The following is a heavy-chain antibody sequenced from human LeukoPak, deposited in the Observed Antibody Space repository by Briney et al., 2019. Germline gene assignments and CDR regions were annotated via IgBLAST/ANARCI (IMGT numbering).Heavy chain of an antibody. CDR3: ARLNEWLVPSDY. CDR2: IYPGDSDT. Sequence: GESLKISCKGSGYSFTRYWIGWVRQMPGKGLEWMGIIYPGDSDTRYSPAFQGEVTISAAKSINTAYLQWSSLKASDTAMYYCARLNEWLVPSDYWGQGTLVTVSS. V-gene: IGHV5-51*01. J-gene: IGHJ4*02. CDR1: GYSFTRYW. D-gene: IGHD6-19*01.